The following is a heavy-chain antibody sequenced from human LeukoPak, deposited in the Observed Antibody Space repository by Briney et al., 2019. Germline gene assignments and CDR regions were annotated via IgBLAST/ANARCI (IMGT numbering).Heavy chain of an antibody. CDR2: IYPGDSDT. Sequence: GESLKISCKGSGSTFANYWIGWVRQLPGKGLEWMGIIYPGDSDTKYSPSFQGQVTMSVDKSINTAYLQWGSLKASDTAMYYCARHHQGYLVDYWGQGTLVTVSS. CDR1: GSTFANYW. V-gene: IGHV5-51*01. D-gene: IGHD2-2*01. J-gene: IGHJ4*02. CDR3: ARHHQGYLVDY.